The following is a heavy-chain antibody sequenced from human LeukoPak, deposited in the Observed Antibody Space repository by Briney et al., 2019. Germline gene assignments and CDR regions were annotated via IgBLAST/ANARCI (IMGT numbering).Heavy chain of an antibody. CDR1: GGTFSSYA. Sequence: ASVKVSCKASGGTFSSYAISWVRQAPGQGLEWMGGIIPIFGTANYAQKFQGRVTITADESTSTAYMELSSLRSEDTAVYYCARVGSGIVGATAPPDYWGQGTLVTVSS. V-gene: IGHV1-69*13. D-gene: IGHD1-26*01. J-gene: IGHJ4*02. CDR3: ARVGSGIVGATAPPDY. CDR2: IIPIFGTA.